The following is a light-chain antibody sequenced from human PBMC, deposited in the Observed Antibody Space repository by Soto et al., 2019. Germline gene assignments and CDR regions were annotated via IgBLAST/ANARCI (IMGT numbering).Light chain of an antibody. CDR2: DAS. V-gene: IGKV1-13*02. Sequence: AIQLTQSPSSLSASVGDRVTITCRASQGISSALAWYQQKPGKAPKLLIYDASSLESGVPSRFSGSGSGTDFTLTISSQQPEDFATYYCQQFNSYPFTFGQGTRLEIK. CDR3: QQFNSYPFT. J-gene: IGKJ5*01. CDR1: QGISSA.